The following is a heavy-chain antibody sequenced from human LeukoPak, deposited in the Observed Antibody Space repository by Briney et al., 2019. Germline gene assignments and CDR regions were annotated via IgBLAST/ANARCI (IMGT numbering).Heavy chain of an antibody. CDR1: GFTFSNYW. J-gene: IGHJ4*02. Sequence: GGSLRLSCAASGFTFSNYWMSWVRQAPGKGLEWVANIKQYGSEKYYADSVRGRFTISRDNAKNSLYLQMNSLRAEDTAVYYGASAIPADYFDFWGQGTLVTVSS. CDR2: IKQYGSEK. V-gene: IGHV3-7*01. CDR3: ASAIPADYFDF. D-gene: IGHD2-2*02.